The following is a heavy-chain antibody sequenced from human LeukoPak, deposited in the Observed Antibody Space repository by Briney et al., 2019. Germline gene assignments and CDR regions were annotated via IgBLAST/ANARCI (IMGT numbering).Heavy chain of an antibody. CDR3: AENRRCSSTSCYEFYFDY. CDR1: GFTFSSYG. Sequence: PGGSLRLSCAASGFTFSSYGMHWVRQAPGKGLEWVAFIRYDGSNKYYADSVKGRFTISRDNSKNTLYLQMNSLRAEDTAVYYCAENRRCSSTSCYEFYFDYWGQGTLVTVSS. V-gene: IGHV3-30*02. D-gene: IGHD2-2*01. CDR2: IRYDGSNK. J-gene: IGHJ4*02.